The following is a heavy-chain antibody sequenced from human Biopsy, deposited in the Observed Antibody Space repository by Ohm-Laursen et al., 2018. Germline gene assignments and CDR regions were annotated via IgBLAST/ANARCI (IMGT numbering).Heavy chain of an antibody. D-gene: IGHD3-16*01. CDR2: IVPIFGTA. V-gene: IGHV1-69*05. CDR3: ARDKDSNGGDTLDY. J-gene: IGHJ4*02. CDR1: GGSFSTYT. Sequence: GASVTVSCKASGGSFSTYTISWVRQASGQGLEWMGGIVPIFGTANHAQRFQGRVRMTTDTSTTTVYMDLSSLTSADTAVYYCARDKDSNGGDTLDYWGQGALLTVSS.